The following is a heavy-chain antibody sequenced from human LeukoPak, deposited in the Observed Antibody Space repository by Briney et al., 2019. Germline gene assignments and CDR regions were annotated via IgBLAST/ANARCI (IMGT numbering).Heavy chain of an antibody. CDR1: GGSISSGGYY. V-gene: IGHV4-31*03. J-gene: IGHJ6*03. Sequence: SQTLSLTCTVSGGSISSGGYYWSWIRQHPGKGLEWIGYIYYSGSTYYNPSLKSRVTISVDTSKNQFSVKLSSVTAADTAVYYCARAGDPRYCSSTSCYSSVTNLYYYYMDVWGKGTTVTVSS. CDR3: ARAGDPRYCSSTSCYSSVTNLYYYYMDV. D-gene: IGHD2-2*02. CDR2: IYYSGST.